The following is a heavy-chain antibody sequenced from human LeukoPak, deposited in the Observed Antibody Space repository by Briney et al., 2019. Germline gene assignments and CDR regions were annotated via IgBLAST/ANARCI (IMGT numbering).Heavy chain of an antibody. D-gene: IGHD1-26*01. CDR3: ARGGAHGMDV. V-gene: IGHV3-11*01. J-gene: IGHJ6*02. CDR1: GFTFSDYY. CDR2: IGGVADVI. Sequence: GGSLRLSCAASGFTFSDYYMTWIRQVPGKGLEWVSYIGGVADVIYYADSVKGRFTISRDNAKSSVYLQMNSLRVEDTALYYCARGGAHGMDVWGQGTTVTVSS.